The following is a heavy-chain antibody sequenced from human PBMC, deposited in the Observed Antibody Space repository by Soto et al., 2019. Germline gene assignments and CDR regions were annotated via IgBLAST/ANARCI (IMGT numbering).Heavy chain of an antibody. D-gene: IGHD6-6*01. V-gene: IGHV3-23*01. Sequence: EVQLLESGGGLVQPGGSLRLSCAASGFTFSSYAMSWVRQAPVKGLEWVSAISGSGGSTYYADSVKCRFTISRDNSKNPLYLQMNSLSAEDKAVYYCEKSPPQYSSSGDWFDPWGQGTLFTVSS. CDR3: EKSPPQYSSSGDWFDP. CDR1: GFTFSSYA. J-gene: IGHJ5*02. CDR2: ISGSGGST.